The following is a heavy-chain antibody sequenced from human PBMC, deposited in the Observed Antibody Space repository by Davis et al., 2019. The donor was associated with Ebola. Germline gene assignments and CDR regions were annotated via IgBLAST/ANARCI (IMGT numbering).Heavy chain of an antibody. D-gene: IGHD3-22*01. CDR2: ISAYNGNT. J-gene: IGHJ6*02. CDR1: GYSFTSYG. V-gene: IGHV1-18*04. CDR3: ARDHDSSGYYYYYYYYGMDV. Sequence: GESLKISCKGSGYSFTSYGISWVRQAPGQGLEWMGWISAYNGNTNYAQKLQGRVTMTTDTSTSTAYMELRSLRSDDTAVYYCARDHDSSGYYYYYYYYGMDVWGQGTTVTVSS.